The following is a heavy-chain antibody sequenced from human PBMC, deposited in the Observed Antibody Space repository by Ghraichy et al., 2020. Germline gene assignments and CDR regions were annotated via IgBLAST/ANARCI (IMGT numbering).Heavy chain of an antibody. Sequence: SCAASGFTFSSYAMTWVRQTPGKGLEWVSSIGSSGCNTYHADSVKGRFTISRDNSKNTLYLQMNSLRVEDAAVYYCAKAWGYCSGGPCPPYNWFDPWGQGTLVTVSS. CDR2: IGSSGCNT. V-gene: IGHV3-23*01. CDR1: GFTFSSYA. CDR3: AKAWGYCSGGPCPPYNWFDP. J-gene: IGHJ5*02. D-gene: IGHD2-15*01.